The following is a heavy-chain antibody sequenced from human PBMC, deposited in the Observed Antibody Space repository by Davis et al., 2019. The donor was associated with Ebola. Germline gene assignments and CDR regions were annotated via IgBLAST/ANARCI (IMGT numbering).Heavy chain of an antibody. CDR1: GGSISTYY. J-gene: IGHJ3*02. V-gene: IGHV4-59*06. Sequence: SETLSLTCTVSGGSISTYYWSWIRQRPGKALEWIGCIYYSGNTHYHPSLEGRLTMSLDTSKSHLSLRLNSMTAADTAVYYCARGDRGPDAFDIWGQGTMVTVSS. D-gene: IGHD3-10*01. CDR3: ARGDRGPDAFDI. CDR2: IYYSGNT.